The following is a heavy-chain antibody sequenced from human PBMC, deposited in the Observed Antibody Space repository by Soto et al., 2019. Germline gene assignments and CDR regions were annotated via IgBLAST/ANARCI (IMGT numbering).Heavy chain of an antibody. Sequence: QVQLVESGGGVVQPGRSLRLSCAASGFTFSSYGMHWVRQAPGKGLEWVAVISYDGSNKYYADSVKGRFTISRDNSKNTLYLQMNSLRAEDTAVYYCAKVATPLWYYSYGMDVWGQGTTVTVSS. CDR2: ISYDGSNK. D-gene: IGHD5-12*01. V-gene: IGHV3-30*18. CDR1: GFTFSSYG. J-gene: IGHJ6*02. CDR3: AKVATPLWYYSYGMDV.